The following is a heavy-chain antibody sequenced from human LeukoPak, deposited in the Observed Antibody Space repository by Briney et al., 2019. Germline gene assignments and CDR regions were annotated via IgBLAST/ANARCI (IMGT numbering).Heavy chain of an antibody. Sequence: SQTLSLTCAVSGGSISSGGYSWSWIRQPPGKGLEGIGYIYHSGSTYYNPSLKSRVTISVDRSKNQFSLKLSSVTAADTAVYYCARVRGGYYFDYWGQGTLVTVSS. CDR2: IYHSGST. J-gene: IGHJ4*02. D-gene: IGHD3-16*01. CDR3: ARVRGGYYFDY. CDR1: GGSISSGGYS. V-gene: IGHV4-30-2*01.